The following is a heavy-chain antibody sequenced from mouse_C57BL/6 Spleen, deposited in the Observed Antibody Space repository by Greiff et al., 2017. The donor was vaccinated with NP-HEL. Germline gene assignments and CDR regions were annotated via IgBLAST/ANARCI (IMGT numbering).Heavy chain of an antibody. J-gene: IGHJ4*01. CDR2: IYPRSGNT. Sequence: VQLQESGAELARPGASVKLSCKASGYTFTSYGISWVKQRTGQGLEWIGEIYPRSGNTYYNEKFKGKATLTADKSSSTAYMELRSLTSEDSAVYFCARYGYDYAMDYWGQGTSVTVSS. CDR3: ARYGYDYAMDY. D-gene: IGHD2-2*01. V-gene: IGHV1-81*01. CDR1: GYTFTSYG.